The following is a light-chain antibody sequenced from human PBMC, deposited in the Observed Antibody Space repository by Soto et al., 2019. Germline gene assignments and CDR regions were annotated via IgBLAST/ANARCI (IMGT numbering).Light chain of an antibody. J-gene: IGLJ1*01. Sequence: QSVLTQPPSVSGAPGQRVTISCTGSSSNIGAGYDVHWYQQRPGTAPKLLIFGNINRPSGVPDRFSGSKSGTSASLAITRLQAEDEGDYYCSSYTSSSTRVFGTGTKVTVL. CDR2: GNI. V-gene: IGLV1-40*01. CDR1: SSNIGAGYD. CDR3: SSYTSSSTRV.